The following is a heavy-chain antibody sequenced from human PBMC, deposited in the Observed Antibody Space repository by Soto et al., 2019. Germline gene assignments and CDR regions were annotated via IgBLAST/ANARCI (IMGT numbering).Heavy chain of an antibody. J-gene: IGHJ6*02. CDR3: TTDPSIAARDTYYYYGMDV. V-gene: IGHV3-15*01. CDR1: GFTFSNAW. CDR2: IKSKTDGGTT. D-gene: IGHD6-6*01. Sequence: EVQLVESGGGLVKPGGSLRLSCAASGFTFSNAWMSWVRQAPGKGLEWVGRIKSKTDGGTTDYAAPVKGRFTISRDDSKNTLYLQMNSLKTEDTAVYYCTTDPSIAARDTYYYYGMDVWGQGTTVTVSS.